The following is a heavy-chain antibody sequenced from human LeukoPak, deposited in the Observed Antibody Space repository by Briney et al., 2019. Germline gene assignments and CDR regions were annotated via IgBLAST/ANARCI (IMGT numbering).Heavy chain of an antibody. CDR2: LKRKSDGETT. J-gene: IGHJ5*02. CDR1: GFIFSSAW. V-gene: IGHV3-15*01. CDR3: TPLRVVGGTVRGP. D-gene: IGHD1-26*01. Sequence: GGSLRLLCAASGFIFSSAWLSWARQASGKGLEWVSRLKRKSDGETTDYAAPVKDRFTISRDDSKNTVYLQMNSLKTEDTGTYYCTPLRVVGGTVRGPWGQGTLVTVSS.